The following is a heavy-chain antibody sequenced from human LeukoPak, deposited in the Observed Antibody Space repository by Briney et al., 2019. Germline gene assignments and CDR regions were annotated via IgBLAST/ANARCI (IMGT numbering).Heavy chain of an antibody. Sequence: PGGSLRLSCAASGFSFSSYAMSWVRQAPGKGLEWVSVIYSGGSTYYADSVKGRLTISRDNSKNTLYLQMNSLRAEDTAVYYCARVKELFYFDYWGQGTLVTVSS. CDR3: ARVKELFYFDY. CDR1: GFSFSSYA. V-gene: IGHV3-53*01. J-gene: IGHJ4*02. CDR2: IYSGGST. D-gene: IGHD3-10*01.